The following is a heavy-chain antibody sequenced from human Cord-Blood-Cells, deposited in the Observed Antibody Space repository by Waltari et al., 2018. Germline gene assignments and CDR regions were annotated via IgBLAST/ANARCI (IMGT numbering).Heavy chain of an antibody. Sequence: QLQLQESGPGLVKPSATLSLTCTVSGGSISSSSYYWGWVRQPPGKGLEWIGSIYYSGSTYYNPSLKSRVTISVDTSKNQFSLKLSSVTAADTAVYYCASVVTGDAFDIWGQGTMVTVSS. D-gene: IGHD7-27*01. CDR2: IYYSGST. CDR1: GGSISSSSYY. CDR3: ASVVTGDAFDI. J-gene: IGHJ3*02. V-gene: IGHV4-39*01.